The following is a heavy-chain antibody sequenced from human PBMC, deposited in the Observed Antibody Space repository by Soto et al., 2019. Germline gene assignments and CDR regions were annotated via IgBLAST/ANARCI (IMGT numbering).Heavy chain of an antibody. CDR2: IWYDGSNK. CDR3: ARVSGWYKYYYYYGMDV. D-gene: IGHD6-19*01. J-gene: IGHJ6*02. V-gene: IGHV3-33*01. CDR1: GFTFSSYG. Sequence: GGSLRLSCAASGFTFSSYGMHWVRQAPGKGLEWVAVIWYDGSNKYYADSVKGRFTISRDNSKNTLYLQMNSLRAEDTAVYYCARVSGWYKYYYYYGMDVWGQGTTVTVSS.